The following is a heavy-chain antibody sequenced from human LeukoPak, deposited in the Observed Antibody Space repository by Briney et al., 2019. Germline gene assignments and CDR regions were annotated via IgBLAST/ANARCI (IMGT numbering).Heavy chain of an antibody. J-gene: IGHJ4*02. D-gene: IGHD3-22*01. CDR2: ISGSGGST. CDR3: AKDPYCYDSSGYYYSLPFFDY. Sequence: GGSLRLSCAASGFTFSSYAMSWVRQAPGKGLEWVSAISGSGGSTYYADSVKGRFTISRDNSKNTLYLQMNSLRAEDTAVYYCAKDPYCYDSSGYYYSLPFFDYWGQGTLVTVSS. V-gene: IGHV3-23*01. CDR1: GFTFSSYA.